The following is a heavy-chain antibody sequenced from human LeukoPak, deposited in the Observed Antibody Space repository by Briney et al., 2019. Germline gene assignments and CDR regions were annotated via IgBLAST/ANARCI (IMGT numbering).Heavy chain of an antibody. CDR1: GFTFSVYY. V-gene: IGHV3-11*01. Sequence: GGSLRLSCAASGFTFSVYYMRWIPQAPGKGLEWVSYISSSGSTIYYADSVKGRFTISSDNAKNSLYLQMNSLRAEDTAVYYCARSIAADATTVGYWGQGTLVTVSS. CDR2: ISSSGSTI. J-gene: IGHJ4*02. CDR3: ARSIAADATTVGY. D-gene: IGHD6-25*01.